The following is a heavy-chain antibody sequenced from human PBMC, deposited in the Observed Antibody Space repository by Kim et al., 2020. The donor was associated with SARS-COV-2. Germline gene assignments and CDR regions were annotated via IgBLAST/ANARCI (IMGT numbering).Heavy chain of an antibody. Sequence: ASVKVSCKTSGHFFTRDSIHWVRQAPGQGLEWMGGIDCGNGNTIYSQKFQGRVTFTTDTSARTAYIELSFLRSEDSAVYYCLGGFYFDYWGQGTLVTLPS. CDR1: GHFFTRDS. V-gene: IGHV1-3*01. CDR3: LGGFYFDY. D-gene: IGHD3-16*01. J-gene: IGHJ4*02. CDR2: IDCGNGNT.